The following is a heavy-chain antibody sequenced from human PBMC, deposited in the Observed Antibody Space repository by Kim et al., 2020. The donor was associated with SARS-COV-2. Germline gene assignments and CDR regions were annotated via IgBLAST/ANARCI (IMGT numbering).Heavy chain of an antibody. V-gene: IGHV4-34*01. CDR3: ARKELRTVVWFDP. CDR1: GGSFSGYY. J-gene: IGHJ5*02. CDR2: INHSGST. Sequence: SETLSLTCAVYGGSFSGYYWSWIRQPPGKGLEWIGEINHSGSTNYNPSLKSRVTISVDTSKNQFSLKLSSVTAADTAVYYCARKELRTVVWFDPWGQGTLVTVSS. D-gene: IGHD1-7*01.